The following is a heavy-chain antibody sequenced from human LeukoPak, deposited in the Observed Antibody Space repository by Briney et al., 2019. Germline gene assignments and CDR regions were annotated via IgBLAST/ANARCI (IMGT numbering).Heavy chain of an antibody. CDR2: MIPNCGNT. CDR3: ARGQYCTSFTCAYYFDY. D-gene: IGHD2-8*01. V-gene: IGHV1-8*01. Sequence: ASVKVSCKASGDTFTTYDINWVRQATGQGLEWMGWMIPNCGNTGYAQKFQGRVTMTRDTSTSTAYMELSSLRSEDTAVYYCARGQYCTSFTCAYYFDYWGQGTLVTVSP. J-gene: IGHJ4*02. CDR1: GDTFTTYD.